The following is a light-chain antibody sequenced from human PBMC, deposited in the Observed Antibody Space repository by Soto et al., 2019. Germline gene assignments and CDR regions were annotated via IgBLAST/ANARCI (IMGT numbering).Light chain of an antibody. CDR2: DAS. CDR1: QSVSSY. J-gene: IGKJ5*01. CDR3: QQRSNWLPIT. V-gene: IGKV3-11*01. Sequence: EIVLTQSPATLSLSPGERATLSCRASQSVSSYLSWYQQKPGQAPRLLIYDASNRATGIPARFSGSGSGTDFTLPISSLEHEDFAVYYCQQRSNWLPITFGQGTRLEIK.